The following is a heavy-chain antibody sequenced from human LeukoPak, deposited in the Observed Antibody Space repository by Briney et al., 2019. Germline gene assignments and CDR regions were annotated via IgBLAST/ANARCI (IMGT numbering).Heavy chain of an antibody. J-gene: IGHJ4*02. CDR1: GFTFSSYG. V-gene: IGHV3-33*01. CDR2: IWYDGSNK. CDR3: ARDREGYFDY. Sequence: GRSLRLSCAASGFTFSSYGMHWVRQAPGKGLEWVAVIWYDGSNKYYADSVKGRFTIPRDNSKNTLYLQMNSLRAEDTAVYYCARDREGYFDYWGQGTLVTVSS.